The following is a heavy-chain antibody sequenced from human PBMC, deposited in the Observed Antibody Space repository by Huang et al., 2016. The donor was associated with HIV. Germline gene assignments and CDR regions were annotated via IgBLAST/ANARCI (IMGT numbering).Heavy chain of an antibody. J-gene: IGHJ4*02. CDR1: TFDDYG. D-gene: IGHD2-2*01. CDR3: ARDHEQTSSHPYYFDY. Sequence: TFDDYGLTWVRQAPGKGLEWVSALNWNGGSTAYADSVKGRFTISRDNAKNYVYLQMNSLRVEDTALYFCARDHEQTSSHPYYFDYWGQGTLVTVSS. V-gene: IGHV3-20*03. CDR2: LNWNGGST.